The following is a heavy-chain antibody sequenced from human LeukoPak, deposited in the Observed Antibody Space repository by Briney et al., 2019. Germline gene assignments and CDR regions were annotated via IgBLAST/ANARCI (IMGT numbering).Heavy chain of an antibody. CDR1: GVAIRNSW. Sequence: GGSLRLSCVASGVAIRNSWMSCVRQAPGKGLEWVANIKQDGSEKYYVDSVKGRFTISRDNAKNSLYLQMNSLRAEDTAVYYCARVRLGGYYYYFDYWGQGTLVTVSS. D-gene: IGHD3-3*01. J-gene: IGHJ4*02. V-gene: IGHV3-7*01. CDR2: IKQDGSEK. CDR3: ARVRLGGYYYYFDY.